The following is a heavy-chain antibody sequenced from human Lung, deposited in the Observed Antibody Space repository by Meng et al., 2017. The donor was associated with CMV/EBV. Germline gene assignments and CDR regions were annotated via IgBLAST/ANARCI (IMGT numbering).Heavy chain of an antibody. CDR1: GFTFDDYA. J-gene: IGHJ6*02. CDR2: ISWNSGSI. D-gene: IGHD6-6*01. V-gene: IGHV3-9*01. CDR3: ARAPGAARSEYGMDV. Sequence: SLKISCAASGFTFDDYAMHWVRQAPGKGLEWVSGISWNSGSIGYADSVKGRFTISRDNAKNSLYLQMNSLRAEDTALYYCARAPGAARSEYGMDVWGQGTTVTVSS.